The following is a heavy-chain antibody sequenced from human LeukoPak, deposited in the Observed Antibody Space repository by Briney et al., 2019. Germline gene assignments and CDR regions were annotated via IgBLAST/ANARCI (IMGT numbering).Heavy chain of an antibody. D-gene: IGHD1-26*01. J-gene: IGHJ4*02. CDR3: ARDGVVGATTIPNKAFDY. Sequence: GGSLRLSCAASGFTFSSYSMNWVRQAPGKGLEWVSSISSSSSYIYYADSVKGRFTISRDNAKNSLYLQMNSLRAEDTAVYYCARDGVVGATTIPNKAFDYWGQGTLVTVSS. CDR1: GFTFSSYS. CDR2: ISSSSSYI. V-gene: IGHV3-21*01.